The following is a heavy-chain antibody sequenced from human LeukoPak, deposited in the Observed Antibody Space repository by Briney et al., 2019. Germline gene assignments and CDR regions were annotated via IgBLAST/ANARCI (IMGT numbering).Heavy chain of an antibody. D-gene: IGHD3-22*01. CDR2: INPNSGGT. J-gene: IGHJ4*02. V-gene: IGHV1-2*02. CDR3: ARLSGAYYYDSSGYDDY. CDR1: GYTFTGYY. Sequence: ASVKVSCKASGYTFTGYYMHWVRQAPGQGLEWMGWINPNSGGTNYAQKFQGRVTMTRDTSISTAYMELSRLRSDDTAVCYCARLSGAYYYDSSGYDDYWGQGTLVTVSS.